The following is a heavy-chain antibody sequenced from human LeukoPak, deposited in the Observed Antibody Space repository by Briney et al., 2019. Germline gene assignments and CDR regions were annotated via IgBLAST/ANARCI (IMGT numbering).Heavy chain of an antibody. J-gene: IGHJ4*02. Sequence: PSQTLSLTCTVSGGSINSGDYFWSWIRQPPGKGLEWIGYIYYSGNTYYNSSLKSRVTMSVDTSKNQFSLKLSSVTAADTAVYYCARLAVVVAAIDYWGQGTLVTVSS. CDR2: IYYSGNT. D-gene: IGHD2-15*01. CDR3: ARLAVVVAAIDY. CDR1: GGSINSGDYF. V-gene: IGHV4-30-4*01.